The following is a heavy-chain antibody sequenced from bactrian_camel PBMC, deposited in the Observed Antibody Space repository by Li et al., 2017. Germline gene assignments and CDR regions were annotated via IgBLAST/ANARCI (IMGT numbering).Heavy chain of an antibody. J-gene: IGHJ4*01. CDR2: LDSNGVT. CDR1: SYTSRPYC. V-gene: IGHV3S26*01. Sequence: VQLVESGGGAVQTGGSLRLTCEAISYTSRPYCMAWFRQAPGKEREGVAYLDSNGVTTYADSVKGRFTISTDNAKNTVYLQMNSLKPEDTAMYYCAADGARLWYRCLTRTYNYWGQETQVTVS. CDR3: AADGARLWYRCLTRTYNY. D-gene: IGHD1*01.